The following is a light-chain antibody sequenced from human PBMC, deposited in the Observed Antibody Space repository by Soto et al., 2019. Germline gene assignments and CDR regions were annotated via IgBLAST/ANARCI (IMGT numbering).Light chain of an antibody. Sequence: IVLTQSPGTLSLSPEERATLSCMASQSLSSIDLAWFQRKPGQAPRLLLYDASSRATGIPDRFSGSGSGTDFTLTISILEPEDFAVYCSQQYGSSPQTFGQGTKVDIK. J-gene: IGKJ1*01. CDR3: QQYGSSPQT. CDR2: DAS. CDR1: QSLSSID. V-gene: IGKV3-20*01.